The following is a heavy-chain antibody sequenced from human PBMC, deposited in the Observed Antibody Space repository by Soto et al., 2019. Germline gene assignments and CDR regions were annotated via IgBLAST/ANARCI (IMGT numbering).Heavy chain of an antibody. CDR2: TYYRSKWYN. D-gene: IGHD5-12*01. V-gene: IGHV6-1*01. CDR1: GDSVSSNSAA. Sequence: KQSQTLSLTCAISGDSVSSNSAAWNWIRQSPSRGLEWLGRTYYRSKWYNDYAVSVKSRITINPDTSKNQFSLQLNSVTPEDTAVYYCARAALGGYDLFYYYYMDVWGKGTTVTVSS. CDR3: ARAALGGYDLFYYYYMDV. J-gene: IGHJ6*03.